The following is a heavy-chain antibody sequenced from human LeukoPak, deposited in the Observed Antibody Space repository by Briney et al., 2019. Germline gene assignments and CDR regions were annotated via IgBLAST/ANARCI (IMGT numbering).Heavy chain of an antibody. CDR1: GGSISSYY. J-gene: IGHJ3*02. D-gene: IGHD2-8*02. CDR3: ARAKMILVPSDAFDI. V-gene: IGHV4-59*01. Sequence: SETLSLTCTVSGGSISSYYWSWIRQPPGKGLEWIGYIYYSGSTNYNPSLKSRVTISVDTSKNQFSLKLSSVTAADTAVYYCARAKMILVPSDAFDIWGQGTMVTVSS. CDR2: IYYSGST.